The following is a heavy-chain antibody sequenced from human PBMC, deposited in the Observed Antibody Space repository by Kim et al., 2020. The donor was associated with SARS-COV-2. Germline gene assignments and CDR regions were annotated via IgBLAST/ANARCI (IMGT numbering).Heavy chain of an antibody. Sequence: VKGRFTISRDNSKNTLYLQMNSLRAEDTAVYYCAKAGSRGIIVVVAALGAWGQGTLVTVSS. V-gene: IGHV3-30*02. CDR3: AKAGSRGIIVVVAALGA. J-gene: IGHJ5*02. D-gene: IGHD2-15*01.